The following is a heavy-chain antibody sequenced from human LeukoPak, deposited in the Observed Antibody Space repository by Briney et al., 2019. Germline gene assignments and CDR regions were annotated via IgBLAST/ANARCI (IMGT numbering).Heavy chain of an antibody. CDR1: GGTFSSYA. CDR2: IIPIFGTA. D-gene: IGHD2-2*01. CDR3: AGDIVVVPAATGGWFDP. Sequence: SVKVSCKSSGGTFSSYAISWVRQPPGQGLEWMGGIIPIFGTANYAQKFQGRVTITADESTSTAYMELSSLRSEDTAVYYCAGDIVVVPAATGGWFDPWGQGTLVTVSS. V-gene: IGHV1-69*01. J-gene: IGHJ5*02.